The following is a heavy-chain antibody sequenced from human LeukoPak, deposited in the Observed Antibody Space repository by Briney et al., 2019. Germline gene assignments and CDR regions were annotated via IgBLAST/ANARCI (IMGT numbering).Heavy chain of an antibody. CDR3: ASSYQWLGLTNFDY. V-gene: IGHV4-59*01. CDR1: GGSISSYY. D-gene: IGHD6-19*01. Sequence: PSETLSLTCTVSGGSISSYYWSWIRQPPGKGLEWIGYIYYSGSTNYNPSLKSRVTISVDTSKNQFSLKLSSVTAADTAVYCCASSYQWLGLTNFDYWGQGTLVTVSS. J-gene: IGHJ4*02. CDR2: IYYSGST.